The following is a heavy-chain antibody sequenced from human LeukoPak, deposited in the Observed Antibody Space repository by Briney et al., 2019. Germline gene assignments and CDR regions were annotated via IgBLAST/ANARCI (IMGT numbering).Heavy chain of an antibody. CDR3: ALSYGRGLNYYYGMDV. J-gene: IGHJ6*02. D-gene: IGHD5-18*01. Sequence: GGSLRLSCAASGFTFSSYDMHWVRQTTGKGLERVSAIDTVGDTYYPDSVKGRFTISRENAKNSFYLQMNSLRAGDTAVYYCALSYGRGLNYYYGMDVWGQGTTVTVSS. CDR2: IDTVGDT. V-gene: IGHV3-13*01. CDR1: GFTFSSYD.